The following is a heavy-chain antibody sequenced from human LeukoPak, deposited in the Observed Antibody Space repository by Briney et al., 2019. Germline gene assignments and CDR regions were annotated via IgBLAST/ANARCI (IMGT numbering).Heavy chain of an antibody. CDR1: GGSISSYY. V-gene: IGHV4-59*01. J-gene: IGHJ4*02. CDR3: ARGGKGSPFDY. Sequence: PSETLSLTCTVSGGSISSYYWSWIRQPPGKGLEWIGYIYYSGSTNYNPSLKSRVTISVDTSKNQFSLKLSSVTAADTAVYYCARGGKGSPFDYWGQGTLVTVSS. CDR2: IYYSGST.